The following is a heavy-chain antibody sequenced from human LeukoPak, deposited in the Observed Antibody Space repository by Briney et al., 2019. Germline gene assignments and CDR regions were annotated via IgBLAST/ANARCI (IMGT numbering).Heavy chain of an antibody. CDR2: IYHSGST. V-gene: IGHV4-39*07. J-gene: IGHJ4*02. CDR1: GGSISSRNYY. CDR3: ARDFPSDY. Sequence: SETLSLTCTVSGGSISSRNYYWGWIRQPPGTGLEWIGSIYHSGSTYYNPSLKSRVTISVDTSKNQFSLKLSSVTAADTAVYYCARDFPSDYWGQGTLVTVSS.